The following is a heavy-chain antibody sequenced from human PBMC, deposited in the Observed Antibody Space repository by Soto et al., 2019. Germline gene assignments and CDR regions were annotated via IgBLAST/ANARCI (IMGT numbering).Heavy chain of an antibody. Sequence: LRLSCTASGFTFRDYSVNWVRQAPGKGLEWISYISSTGDLILYADSVKGRFTIARDIAKNSLYLQMDSLRDDDSAVYYCATWAIAVGGEGVWGQGALVTVSS. CDR1: GFTFRDYS. V-gene: IGHV3-48*02. CDR2: ISSTGDLI. J-gene: IGHJ4*02. CDR3: ATWAIAVGGEGV. D-gene: IGHD2-21*01.